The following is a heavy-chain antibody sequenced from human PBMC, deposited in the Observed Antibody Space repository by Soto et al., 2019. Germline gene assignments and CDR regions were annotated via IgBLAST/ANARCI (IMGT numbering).Heavy chain of an antibody. CDR2: ISSSGSTI. V-gene: IGHV3-48*03. D-gene: IGHD6-19*01. J-gene: IGHJ3*02. Sequence: GGSLRLSCAASGFTFSSYEMNWVRQAPGKGLEGVSYISSSGSTIYYADSVKGRFTISRDNAKNSLYLQMNSLRAEDTAVYYCARDRNWEGQWLVYDAFDIWGQGTMVTVSS. CDR3: ARDRNWEGQWLVYDAFDI. CDR1: GFTFSSYE.